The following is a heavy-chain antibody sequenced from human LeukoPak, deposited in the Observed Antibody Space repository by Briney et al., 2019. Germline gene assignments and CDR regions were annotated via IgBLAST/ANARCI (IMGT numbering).Heavy chain of an antibody. J-gene: IGHJ5*02. CDR2: IYYSGST. Sequence: SQTLSLTCTVSGGSISSGDYYWSWIRQPPGKGLEWIGYIYYSGSTYYSPSLKSRVTISVDTSKNQFSLKLSSVTAADTAVYYCARGPPSFGESNNWFDPWGQGTLVTVSS. CDR3: ARGPPSFGESNNWFDP. D-gene: IGHD3-10*01. CDR1: GGSISSGDYY. V-gene: IGHV4-30-4*01.